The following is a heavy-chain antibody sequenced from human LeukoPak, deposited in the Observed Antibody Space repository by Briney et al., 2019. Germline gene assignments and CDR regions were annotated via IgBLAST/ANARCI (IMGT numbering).Heavy chain of an antibody. J-gene: IGHJ3*02. D-gene: IGHD2-21*01. CDR2: IYYSGST. CDR1: GGSTSTSNCH. Sequence: SETLSLTCNVSGGSTSTSNCHWGWIRQSPGKGLEWIGSIYYSGSTYYNPSLKSRVTISVDTSENQFSLKLTSVTAADTAVYYCARHYSFDAFDIWGQGTLVTVSS. V-gene: IGHV4-39*01. CDR3: ARHYSFDAFDI.